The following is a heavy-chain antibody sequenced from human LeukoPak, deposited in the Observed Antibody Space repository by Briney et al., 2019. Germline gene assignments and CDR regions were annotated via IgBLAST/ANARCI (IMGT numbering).Heavy chain of an antibody. D-gene: IGHD3-16*01. CDR1: GLTFGSYW. CDR3: AKDWGY. CDR2: INGDGSST. Sequence: GGSLRLSCAASGLTFGSYWMHWVRQAPGKGLVWVSCINGDGSSTTYADSVKGRFTISRDNAKSTLYLQMNSLRAEDTAVYYCAKDWGYWGQGTLVTVSS. V-gene: IGHV3-74*03. J-gene: IGHJ4*02.